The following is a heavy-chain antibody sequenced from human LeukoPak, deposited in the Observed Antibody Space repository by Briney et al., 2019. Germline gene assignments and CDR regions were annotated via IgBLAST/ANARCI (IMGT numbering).Heavy chain of an antibody. CDR3: VKAPGIYYYDSSGSPYYFDY. D-gene: IGHD3-22*01. Sequence: PSETLSLTCAVSGGSFSGYYWSWVRQAPGKGLEWVSAISGSGGSTYYAGSVKGRFTISRDNSKNTLYLQMNSLRAEDTAVYYCVKAPGIYYYDSSGSPYYFDYWGQGTLVTVSS. V-gene: IGHV3-23*01. J-gene: IGHJ4*02. CDR1: GGSFSGYY. CDR2: ISGSGGST.